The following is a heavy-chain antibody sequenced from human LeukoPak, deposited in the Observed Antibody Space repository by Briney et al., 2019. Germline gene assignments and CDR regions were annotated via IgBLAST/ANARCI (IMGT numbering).Heavy chain of an antibody. V-gene: IGHV4-39*01. Sequence: SETLSLTCTVSGGSISSSSYYWGWIRQPPGKGLEWIGSIYYSGSTHYNPSLKSRVTISVDTSKNQFSLKLSSVTAADTAVYYCARKGDIWSGYYQTTFDYWGQGTLVTVSS. D-gene: IGHD3-3*01. CDR1: GGSISSSSYY. CDR3: ARKGDIWSGYYQTTFDY. CDR2: IYYSGST. J-gene: IGHJ4*02.